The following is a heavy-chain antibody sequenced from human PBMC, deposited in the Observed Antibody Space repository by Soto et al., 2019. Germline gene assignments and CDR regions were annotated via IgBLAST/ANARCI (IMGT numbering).Heavy chain of an antibody. V-gene: IGHV1-3*01. CDR3: ARRFMSAGWLDP. J-gene: IGHJ5*02. CDR2: INAANGNT. CDR1: GYTFTSYA. D-gene: IGHD3-10*01. Sequence: QVQLVQSGAEVMRPGASVKVSCKASGYTFTSYAVHWVRQAPGQGLEWMGWINAANGNTEYFERFRGRVTITRDISWSTVHMELTGLTSEDTAVYYWARRFMSAGWLDPWGQGTLVTVSS.